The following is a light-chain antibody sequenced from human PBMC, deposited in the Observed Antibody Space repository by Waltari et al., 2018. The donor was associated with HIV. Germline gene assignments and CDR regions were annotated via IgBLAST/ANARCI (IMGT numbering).Light chain of an antibody. CDR1: QTVGLN. V-gene: IGKV3-15*01. J-gene: IGKJ4*01. CDR2: GAS. Sequence: LTQSPSTLSVSPGVRGTLSCRASQTVGLNLAWYQQRPGQPPKLLVYGASIRASGVSSRFSGSGSGTEFTLTITSVRSEDFAMYFCQQYDVWPLTFGGGTNVDLK. CDR3: QQYDVWPLT.